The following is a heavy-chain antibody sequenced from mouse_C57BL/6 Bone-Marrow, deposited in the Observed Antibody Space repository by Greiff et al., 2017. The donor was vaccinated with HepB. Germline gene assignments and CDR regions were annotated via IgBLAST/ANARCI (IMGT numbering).Heavy chain of an antibody. J-gene: IGHJ1*03. Sequence: QVQLQQPGAELVKPGASVKMSCKASGYTFTSYWITWVKQRPGQGLEWIGAIYPGSGSTNYNEKFKSKATLTVDTSSSTAYMQLSSLTSEDSAVYYCAIETTVVATSYWYFDVWGTGTTVTVSS. CDR2: IYPGSGST. CDR3: AIETTVVATSYWYFDV. V-gene: IGHV1-55*01. CDR1: GYTFTSYW. D-gene: IGHD1-1*01.